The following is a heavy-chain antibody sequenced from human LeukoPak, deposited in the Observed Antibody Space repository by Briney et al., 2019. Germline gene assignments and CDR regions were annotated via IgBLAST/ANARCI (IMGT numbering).Heavy chain of an antibody. CDR3: ARVAINGDYGSDY. J-gene: IGHJ4*02. D-gene: IGHD4-17*01. V-gene: IGHV3-74*01. CDR2: INSDGSST. CDR1: GFTFSSYW. Sequence: GGSLRLSCAASGFTFSSYWMHWVRQAPGKGLVWVSRINSDGSSTTYADSVKGRFTISRDNAKNTLYLQMNSLRAEDTAVYYCARVAINGDYGSDYWGQGTLVTVSS.